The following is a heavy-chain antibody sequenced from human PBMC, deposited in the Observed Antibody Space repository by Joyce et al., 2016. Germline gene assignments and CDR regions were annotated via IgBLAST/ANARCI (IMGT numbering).Heavy chain of an antibody. CDR2: VNQSGST. J-gene: IGHJ5*02. CDR1: GGSFSGYY. V-gene: IGHV4-34*02. D-gene: IGHD5-18*01. Sequence: QVQLQQWGGGLLKPSETLSLTCAVYGGSFSGYYWSWIRQPPGKGLEWIGEVNQSGSTSYDESLKSRVTISVDTSKNQLSLNRTSVTAADTAVYFCARGLVVTGTRVRGYNYGYSSWGQGTLVTVSS. CDR3: ARGLVVTGTRVRGYNYGYSS.